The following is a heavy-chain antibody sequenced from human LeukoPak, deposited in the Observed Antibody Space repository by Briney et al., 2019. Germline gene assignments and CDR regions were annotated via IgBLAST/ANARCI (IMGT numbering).Heavy chain of an antibody. Sequence: HSETLSLTCAVYGGSFSGYYWSWIRQPPGKGLEWIGEINHSGSTNYNPSLKSRVTISVDTSKNQFSLKLSSVTAADTAVYYCARVTYGITMTLWSYFDYWGQGTLVTVSS. CDR1: GGSFSGYY. V-gene: IGHV4-34*01. J-gene: IGHJ4*02. D-gene: IGHD3-22*01. CDR3: ARVTYGITMTLWSYFDY. CDR2: INHSGST.